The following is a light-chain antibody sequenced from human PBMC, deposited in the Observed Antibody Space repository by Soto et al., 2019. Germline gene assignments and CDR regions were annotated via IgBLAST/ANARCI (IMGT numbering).Light chain of an antibody. V-gene: IGKV2-28*01. Sequence: DIVMTQSPLSLPVTPGEPASISCRSSQSLLHSDGYNYLDWYLQKPGQSPRFLIYLTSKRASGVPDRFSGSGSGTDFILNISRVEAEDVGVYYCMQGLQTLPTFGPGTKVHIK. J-gene: IGKJ3*01. CDR3: MQGLQTLPT. CDR2: LTS. CDR1: QSLLHSDGYNY.